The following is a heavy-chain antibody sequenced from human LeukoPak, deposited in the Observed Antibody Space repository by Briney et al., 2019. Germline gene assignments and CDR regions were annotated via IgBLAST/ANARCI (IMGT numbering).Heavy chain of an antibody. D-gene: IGHD6-19*01. CDR3: ARDAHLSRGWHVVDY. V-gene: IGHV1-2*02. Sequence: ASVKVSCKASGHTFTGYYMHWVRQAPGQGLEWMGWINPNSGGTNYAQKFQGRVTMTRDTSISTAYMELSRLRSDDTAVYYCARDAHLSRGWHVVDYWGQGTLVTVSS. J-gene: IGHJ4*02. CDR2: INPNSGGT. CDR1: GHTFTGYY.